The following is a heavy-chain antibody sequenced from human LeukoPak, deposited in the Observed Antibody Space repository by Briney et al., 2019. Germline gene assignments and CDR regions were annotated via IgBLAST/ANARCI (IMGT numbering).Heavy chain of an antibody. CDR1: GGSISSYY. CDR3: ARGRTSYYYGSGSPPTPDYYGMDV. Sequence: SETLSLTCTVSGGSISSYYWSWIRQPPGKGLEWIGHIYYSGSTNYNPSLKSRVTISVDTSKNQFSLKLSSVTAADTAVYYCARGRTSYYYGSGSPPTPDYYGMDVWGQGTTVTVSS. J-gene: IGHJ6*02. D-gene: IGHD3-10*01. V-gene: IGHV4-59*12. CDR2: IYYSGST.